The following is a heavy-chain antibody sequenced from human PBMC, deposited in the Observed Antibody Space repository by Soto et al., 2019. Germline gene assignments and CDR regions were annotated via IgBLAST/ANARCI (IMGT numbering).Heavy chain of an antibody. CDR3: AALPVAGRDVDY. D-gene: IGHD6-19*01. Sequence: PGGSLRLSCVASGFTCSSYSMNWVRQAPGKGLEWVSYISSSSGTKYYADSVEGRFTISRDNAKNSLHLQMNNLRAEDTAIYYCAALPVAGRDVDYWGQGTLVTVSS. CDR2: ISSSSGTK. J-gene: IGHJ4*02. V-gene: IGHV3-48*01. CDR1: GFTCSSYS.